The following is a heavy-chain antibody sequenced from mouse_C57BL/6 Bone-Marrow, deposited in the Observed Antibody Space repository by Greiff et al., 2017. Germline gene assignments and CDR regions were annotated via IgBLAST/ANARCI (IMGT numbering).Heavy chain of an antibody. CDR2: IWSGGST. CDR3: ARNYRYYYGSSSHDYYAMDY. CDR1: GFSLTSYG. Sequence: VKLQESGPGLVQPSQSLSITCTVSGFSLTSYGVHWVRQSPGKGLEWLGVIWSGGSTDYNAAFISRLSISKDNSKSQVFFKMNSLQADDTAIYYCARNYRYYYGSSSHDYYAMDYWGQGTSVTVSS. D-gene: IGHD1-1*01. J-gene: IGHJ4*01. V-gene: IGHV2-2*01.